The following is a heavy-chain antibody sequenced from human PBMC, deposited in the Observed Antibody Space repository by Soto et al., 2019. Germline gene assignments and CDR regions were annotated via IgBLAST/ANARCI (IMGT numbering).Heavy chain of an antibody. J-gene: IGHJ4*02. Sequence: GGSLRLSCAASGFNFSSYAMHWVRQAPGKGLEWVAVISYDGGKKYYADSVKGWFTISRDNSQNTLYVEMTSLSAEDTAVYYCAREGQPAAGTTPHNWGQGTLVTVSS. CDR3: AREGQPAAGTTPHN. CDR2: ISYDGGKK. CDR1: GFNFSSYA. V-gene: IGHV3-30*04. D-gene: IGHD6-13*01.